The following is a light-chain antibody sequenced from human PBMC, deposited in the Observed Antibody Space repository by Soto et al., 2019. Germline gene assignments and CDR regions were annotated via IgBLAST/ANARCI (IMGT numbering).Light chain of an antibody. CDR1: QSINSE. J-gene: IGKJ2*01. CDR3: QQGHNWPLT. Sequence: EIVMTQSPATLSLSPGERAALSCRASQSINSELAWYQQKPGQPPTLLLYGASTRPTSVPARFTGSESGSELTLTIRGLQSEDFAVCYCQQGHNWPLTFGQGTRLEI. V-gene: IGKV3-15*01. CDR2: GAS.